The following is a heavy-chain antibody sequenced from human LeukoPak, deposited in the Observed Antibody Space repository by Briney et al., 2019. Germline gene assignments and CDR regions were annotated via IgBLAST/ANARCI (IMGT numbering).Heavy chain of an antibody. CDR2: IYHSGTT. CDR1: GYSITSSSW. CDR3: ARARSLLRLPGFDY. Sequence: PSETLSLTCAVSGYSITSSSWWGWIRQPPGKGLEWIGYIYHSGTTYYNPSLQSRVTMSVDTSKNQFSLKLSSVTAADTAVYYCARARSLLRLPGFDYWGQGTLVTVSS. D-gene: IGHD2-15*01. J-gene: IGHJ4*02. V-gene: IGHV4-28*03.